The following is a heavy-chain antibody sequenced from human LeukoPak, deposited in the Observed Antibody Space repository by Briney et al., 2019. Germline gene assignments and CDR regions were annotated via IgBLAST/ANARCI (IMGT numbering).Heavy chain of an antibody. V-gene: IGHV3-30-3*01. CDR2: ISYDGSNK. CDR3: ARGIVVVMGGFDY. D-gene: IGHD3-22*01. Sequence: AGSLRLSCAASGCTFSSYAMRWVRQAPGKGLEWVAVISYDGSNKYYADSVKGRFTISRDNSKNTLYLQMNSLRAEDTAVYYCARGIVVVMGGFDYWGQGTLVTVSS. J-gene: IGHJ4*02. CDR1: GCTFSSYA.